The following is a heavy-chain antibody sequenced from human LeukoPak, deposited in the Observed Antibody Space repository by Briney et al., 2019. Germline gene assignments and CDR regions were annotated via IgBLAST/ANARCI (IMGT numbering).Heavy chain of an antibody. J-gene: IGHJ4*02. CDR3: ARSINWGKSPYYFDY. V-gene: IGHV3-23*01. Sequence: GGSLRLSCAASGFTFSSYAMSWVRQAPGKGLEWVSVISGSGGSTNYADSVNGRFTISRDNSKNTLYLQMNSLRAEDTAVYYCARSINWGKSPYYFDYWGQGTLVTVSS. CDR2: ISGSGGST. D-gene: IGHD7-27*01. CDR1: GFTFSSYA.